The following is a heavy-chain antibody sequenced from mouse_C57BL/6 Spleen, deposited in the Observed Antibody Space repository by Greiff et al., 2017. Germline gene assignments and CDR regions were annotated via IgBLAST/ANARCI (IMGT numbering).Heavy chain of an antibody. CDR2: IYPGSGST. D-gene: IGHD3-2*01. CDR1: GYTFTSYW. CDR3: ARTEDSQGDMDD. J-gene: IGHJ4*01. V-gene: IGHV1-55*01. Sequence: QVQLKQPGAELVKPGASVKMSCTASGYTFTSYWITWVKQRPGQGLEWIGDIYPGSGSTNYNEKFKSKATLTVDTSSSTAYMQLSSLTSEDSAVYYCARTEDSQGDMDDWGQGTSVTVSS.